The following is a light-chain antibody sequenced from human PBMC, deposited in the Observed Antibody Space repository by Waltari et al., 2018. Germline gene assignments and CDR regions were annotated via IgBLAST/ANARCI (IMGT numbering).Light chain of an antibody. V-gene: IGLV4-69*01. CDR3: QTGGHGTWV. J-gene: IGLJ3*02. Sequence: QLVLTQSPSASASLGASVRLPCTLARGHPRNLFPRPQQQPEKGPGYLMKVNSDGSHRKGDEIPDRVSGSGSGAERYLTISNVQSEDEADYYCQTGGHGTWVFGGGTKLTVL. CDR1: RGHPRNL. CDR2: VNSDGSH.